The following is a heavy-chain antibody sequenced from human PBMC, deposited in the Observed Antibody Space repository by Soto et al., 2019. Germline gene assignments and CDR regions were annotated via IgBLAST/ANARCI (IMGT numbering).Heavy chain of an antibody. D-gene: IGHD3-16*01. V-gene: IGHV1-18*04. CDR1: GYGFPTYG. J-gene: IGHJ5*02. CDR3: ARGGPRYDSESYGYTWFDT. CDR2: ISPFNGNT. Sequence: QVQLLQSGGEVKKLGASVKLSCKASGYGFPTYGHNWVPQAPGQGREWMGWISPFNGNTKYAQEFQDRLTLTTDTSATTVYMELTSLRSDDTAVYYGARGGPRYDSESYGYTWFDTWGQGTLVIVSS.